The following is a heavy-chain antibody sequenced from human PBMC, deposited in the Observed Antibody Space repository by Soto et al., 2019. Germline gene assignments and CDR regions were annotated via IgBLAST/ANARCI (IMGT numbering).Heavy chain of an antibody. CDR3: AKDHGLLWFGELSSPDY. V-gene: IGHV3-23*01. CDR1: GFTFSSYA. Sequence: GGSLRLSCAASGFTFSSYAMSWVRQAPGKGLEWVSGISGSGGSTYYADSVKGRFTISRDNSKNTLYLRMNSLRAEDTAVYYCAKDHGLLWFGELSSPDYWGQGTLVTVSS. CDR2: ISGSGGST. J-gene: IGHJ4*02. D-gene: IGHD3-10*01.